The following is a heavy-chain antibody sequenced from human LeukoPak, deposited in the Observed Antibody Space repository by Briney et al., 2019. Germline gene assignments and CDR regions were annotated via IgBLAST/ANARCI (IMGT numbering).Heavy chain of an antibody. D-gene: IGHD6-13*01. J-gene: IGHJ4*02. CDR3: ARPSSSSWFYPFDY. V-gene: IGHV5-51*01. Sequence: GESLKISCKGSGYSFTSYWIGWVRQMPGKGLEWMGIIYPGDSDTRYSPSFQGLVTIPADKSISTAYLQWSSLKASDTATYYCARPSSSSWFYPFDYWGQGTLVTVSS. CDR1: GYSFTSYW. CDR2: IYPGDSDT.